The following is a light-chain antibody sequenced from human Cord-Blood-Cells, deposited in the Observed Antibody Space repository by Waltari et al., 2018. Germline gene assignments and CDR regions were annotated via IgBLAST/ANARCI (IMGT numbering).Light chain of an antibody. V-gene: IGLV1-40*01. CDR1: SPTIGAGYD. J-gene: IGLJ3*02. Sequence: QSVLTRPPSVSGAPGQRVTIPCTGSSPTIGAGYDVHWYQQLPGTAPKLLIYGNSNRPSGVPDRFSGSKSGTSASLAITGLQAEDEADYYCQSYDSSLSGSVFGGGTKLTVL. CDR2: GNS. CDR3: QSYDSSLSGSV.